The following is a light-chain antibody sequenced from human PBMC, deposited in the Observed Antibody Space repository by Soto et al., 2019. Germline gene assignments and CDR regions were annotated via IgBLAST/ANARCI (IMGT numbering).Light chain of an antibody. J-gene: IGKJ1*01. CDR1: QSITNW. V-gene: IGKV1-5*01. CDR3: QHYNSYSEA. Sequence: DIQMTQSPSTLSASVGDRVTITCRASQSITNWLAWYQQKPGKAPKLLIYDASSLKSGVPSRFSGSGSGTEFTLTIISLQPDDFATYYCQHYNSYSEAFGQGTKVDIK. CDR2: DAS.